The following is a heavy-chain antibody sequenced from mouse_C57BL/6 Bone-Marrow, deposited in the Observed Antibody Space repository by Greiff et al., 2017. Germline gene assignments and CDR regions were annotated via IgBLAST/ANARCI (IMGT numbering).Heavy chain of an antibody. CDR2: IDPENGDT. Sequence: EVKVVESGAELVRPGASVKLSCTASGFNIKDDYMHWVKQRPEQGLEWIGWIDPENGDTEYASKFQGKATITADTSSNTAYLQLSSLTSEDTAVYYCTTFGYEDYWGQGTTLTVSS. CDR3: TTFGYEDY. J-gene: IGHJ2*01. CDR1: GFNIKDDY. D-gene: IGHD2-2*01. V-gene: IGHV14-4*01.